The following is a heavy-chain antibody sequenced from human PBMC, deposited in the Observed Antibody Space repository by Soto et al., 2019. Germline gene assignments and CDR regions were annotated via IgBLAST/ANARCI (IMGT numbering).Heavy chain of an antibody. CDR1: GDSINNSY. D-gene: IGHD6-13*01. CDR2: IFYTGTT. CDR3: AKYRRTEAEGFTLDY. Sequence: SETLSLTCAVSGDSINNSYWSWIRQPPGKRLEWIGNIFYTGTTTYNPSLESRVTMSVDTSKNQFSLKLNSVDAADTAVYYCAKYRRTEAEGFTLDYWGRGILATVSS. V-gene: IGHV4-59*01. J-gene: IGHJ4*02.